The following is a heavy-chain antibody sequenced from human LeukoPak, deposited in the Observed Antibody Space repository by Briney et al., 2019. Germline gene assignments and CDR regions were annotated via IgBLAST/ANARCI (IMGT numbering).Heavy chain of an antibody. D-gene: IGHD6-13*01. V-gene: IGHV3-30*18. Sequence: GGSLRLSCAASGFTFSSYGTHWVRQAPGKGLEWVAVISYDGSNKYYADSVKGRFTISRDNSKNTLYLQMNSLRAEDTAVNYCAKDLAAARNWFDPWGQGTLVTVSS. CDR1: GFTFSSYG. CDR2: ISYDGSNK. CDR3: AKDLAAARNWFDP. J-gene: IGHJ5*02.